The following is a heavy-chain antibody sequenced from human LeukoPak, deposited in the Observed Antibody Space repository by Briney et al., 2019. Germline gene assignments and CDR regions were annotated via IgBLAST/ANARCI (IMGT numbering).Heavy chain of an antibody. J-gene: IGHJ4*02. V-gene: IGHV3-48*03. CDR1: GFTFSSYE. D-gene: IGHD3-10*01. Sequence: GGSLRLSCAASGFTFSSYEMNWVRQAPGKGLEWVSYISSSGSTIYYADSVKGRFTISGDNAKNSLYLQMNCLRAEDTAVYYCARMVRGVIGYWGQGTLVTVSS. CDR2: ISSSGSTI. CDR3: ARMVRGVIGY.